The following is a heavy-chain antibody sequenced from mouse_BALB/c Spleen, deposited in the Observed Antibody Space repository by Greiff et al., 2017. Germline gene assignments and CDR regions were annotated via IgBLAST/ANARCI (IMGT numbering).Heavy chain of an antibody. D-gene: IGHD2-3*01. CDR2: IDPETGGT. CDR1: GYTFTDYE. Sequence: VQLVESGAELVRPGASVTLSCKASGYTFTDYEMHWVKQTPVHGLEWIGAIDPETGGTAYNQKFKGKATLTADKSSSTAYMELRSLTSEDSAVYYCTRGDGYWFAYWGQGTLVTVSA. V-gene: IGHV1-15*01. J-gene: IGHJ3*01. CDR3: TRGDGYWFAY.